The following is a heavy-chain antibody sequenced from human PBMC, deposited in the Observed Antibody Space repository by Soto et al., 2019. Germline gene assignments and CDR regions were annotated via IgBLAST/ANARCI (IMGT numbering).Heavy chain of an antibody. J-gene: IGHJ5*02. CDR3: AREFAP. V-gene: IGHV4-39*07. CDR1: GGSISSSSYY. Sequence: SETLSLTCAVSGGSISSSSYYWGWIRQPPGKGLEWIGSIFYSGSTYYNPSLKSRVTISVDTSKNQFSLKLSSVTAADTAVYYCAREFAPWGQGTLVTVSS. CDR2: IFYSGST.